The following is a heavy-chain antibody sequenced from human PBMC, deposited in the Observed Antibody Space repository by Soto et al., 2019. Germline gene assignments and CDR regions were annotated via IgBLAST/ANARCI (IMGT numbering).Heavy chain of an antibody. CDR2: ISYDGSNK. V-gene: IGHV3-30-3*01. D-gene: IGHD6-19*01. CDR3: ARERSIAVATTTVVDY. J-gene: IGHJ4*02. CDR1: GFTLSSHA. Sequence: QVQLVESGGGVVQPGTSLRLSCAASGFTLSSHAMHWVRQAPGKGLEWVALISYDGSNKRYAESVKGRFTVSRDNLRNRLYVQMNSLGTEDTAVYFCARERSIAVATTTVVDYWGLGTLVTVSS.